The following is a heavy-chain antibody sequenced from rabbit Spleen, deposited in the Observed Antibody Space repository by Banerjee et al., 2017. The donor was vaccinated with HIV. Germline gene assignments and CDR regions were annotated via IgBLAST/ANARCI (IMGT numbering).Heavy chain of an antibody. V-gene: IGHV1S40*01. D-gene: IGHD8-1*01. CDR3: ARDTGSSFSSYGMDL. CDR1: GIDFSGYYY. J-gene: IGHJ6*01. CDR2: VDVGSSGFT. Sequence: QSLEESGGGLVQPEGSLTLTCTASGIDFSGYYYMCWVRQAPGKGLEWIGCVDVGSSGFTYFATWAKGRFTCSKSSSTTVTLQMTRLTVADTATYFCARDTGSSFSSYGMDLWGPGTLVTVS.